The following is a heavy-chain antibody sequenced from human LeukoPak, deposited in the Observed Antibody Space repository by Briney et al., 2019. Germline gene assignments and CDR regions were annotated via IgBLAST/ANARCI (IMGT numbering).Heavy chain of an antibody. D-gene: IGHD2-15*01. CDR1: GFTFSSYA. Sequence: GGSLRLSCAASGFTFSSYAMSWVRQAPGKGLEWVSLLNGGGTTTSYADSVKGRFTISRDNSKNTLYLQINSLRAEDTAVYYCAKLPLGYCSGGSCNAFDIWGQGTMVTVSS. CDR3: AKLPLGYCSGGSCNAFDI. V-gene: IGHV3-23*01. J-gene: IGHJ3*02. CDR2: LNGGGTTT.